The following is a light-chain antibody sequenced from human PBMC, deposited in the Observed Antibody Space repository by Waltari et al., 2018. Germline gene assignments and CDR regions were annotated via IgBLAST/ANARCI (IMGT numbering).Light chain of an antibody. Sequence: QSVLTQPPSASGTPGQTVSISCSGGNSNIAVNTVNWYQQLPGMAPKLLINGNNQRPAGVPDRLSGSKVGTSASLAIRGLQSEDEADYYCAAWDDSLYGRVFGGGTKLTVL. J-gene: IGLJ2*01. CDR1: NSNIAVNT. V-gene: IGLV1-44*01. CDR2: GNN. CDR3: AAWDDSLYGRV.